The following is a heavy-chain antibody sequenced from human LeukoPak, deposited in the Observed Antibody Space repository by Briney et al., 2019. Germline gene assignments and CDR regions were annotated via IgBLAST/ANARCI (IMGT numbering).Heavy chain of an antibody. D-gene: IGHD2-2*01. CDR1: GFTFSSYA. Sequence: GGSLRLSCAASGFTFSSYAMHWVRQAPGKGLEWVTVISYDGSNKYYADSVKGRFTISRDNAKNSLYLQMNSLRAEDTAVYYCARDVPPGGFDPWGQGTLVTVSS. CDR2: ISYDGSNK. J-gene: IGHJ5*02. V-gene: IGHV3-30-3*01. CDR3: ARDVPPGGFDP.